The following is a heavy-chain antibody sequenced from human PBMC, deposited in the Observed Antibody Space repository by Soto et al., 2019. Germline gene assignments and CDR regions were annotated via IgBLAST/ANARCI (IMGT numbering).Heavy chain of an antibody. CDR3: ARDYSDCYDSSGYYNFDY. D-gene: IGHD3-22*01. V-gene: IGHV3-48*02. CDR2: ISSSSSTI. Sequence: PAGSLSLPSAASGYTVCSYRMNRIRQTQAKRLEWVSYISSSSSTIYYAGSVEGRFTSSRDNVTGSLYLQMNRLRDEDTAVCYCARDYSDCYDSSGYYNFDYWGQGTLGTV. CDR1: GYTVCSYR. J-gene: IGHJ4*02.